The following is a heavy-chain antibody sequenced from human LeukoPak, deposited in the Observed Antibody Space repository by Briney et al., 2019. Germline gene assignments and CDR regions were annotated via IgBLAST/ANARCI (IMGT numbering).Heavy chain of an antibody. Sequence: ASVKVSCKASGYTFTGYYMHWVRQAPGQGLEWMGWINPNSGGTNYAQKFQGRVTMTRDTSISAAYMELSSLRSEDTAVYYCARSDYYGSGGVYWGQGTLVTVSS. CDR1: GYTFTGYY. CDR3: ARSDYYGSGGVY. V-gene: IGHV1-2*02. D-gene: IGHD3-10*01. CDR2: INPNSGGT. J-gene: IGHJ4*02.